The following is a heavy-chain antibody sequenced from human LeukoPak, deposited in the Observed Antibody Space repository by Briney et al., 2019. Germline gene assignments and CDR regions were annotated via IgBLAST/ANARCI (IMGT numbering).Heavy chain of an antibody. CDR3: ARGPQTDAFDI. CDR2: IYSGGST. V-gene: IGHV3-66*01. Sequence: GGSLRLSCSASGFTVSSNYMNWVRQAPGKGLEWVSVIYSGGSTYYADSVKGRFTISRDNSKNTLYLQMNSLRGDDTDVYFCARGPQTDAFDIWGQGTMVTVSS. J-gene: IGHJ3*02. CDR1: GFTVSSNY.